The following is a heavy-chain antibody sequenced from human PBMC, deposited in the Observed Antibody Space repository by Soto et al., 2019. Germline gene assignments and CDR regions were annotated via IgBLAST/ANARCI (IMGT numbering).Heavy chain of an antibody. CDR2: IYSDSMT. CDR1: GFTVSSNY. V-gene: IGHV3-66*01. Sequence: GGSLRLSCAASGFTVSSNYMTWVRQAPGKGLEWVSLIYSDSMTYYADSVKGRFTISRDNAKNTLYLQMNSLRAEDTAVYYCARDGGSHYYDSSGRYFDYWGQGTLVTVS. D-gene: IGHD3-22*01. J-gene: IGHJ4*02. CDR3: ARDGGSHYYDSSGRYFDY.